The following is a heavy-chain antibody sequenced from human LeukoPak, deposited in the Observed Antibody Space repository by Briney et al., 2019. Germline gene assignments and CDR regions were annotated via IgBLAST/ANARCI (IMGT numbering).Heavy chain of an antibody. CDR1: GYSFTSYW. CDR2: IYPGDSDT. V-gene: IGHV5-51*01. Sequence: GESLKISCKGSGYSFTSYWIGWVRQMPGKGLEWMGIIYPGDSDTRYSPSFQGQVTISADKSISTAYLQWSSLKASDTAMYYCARQYRYSSSSGIWFDPWGQGTLVTVSS. CDR3: ARQYRYSSSSGIWFDP. J-gene: IGHJ5*02. D-gene: IGHD6-6*01.